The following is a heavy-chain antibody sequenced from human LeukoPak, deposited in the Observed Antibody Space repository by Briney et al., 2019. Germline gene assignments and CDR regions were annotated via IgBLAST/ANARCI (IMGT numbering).Heavy chain of an antibody. Sequence: GGSLRLSCAASGFTFSSYSMTWVPQAPGKGLEGVSYISSSSIYIYYADSVKGRFIISRDNAKNSLYLQMNSLRAEDTAVYYCARDRASGYSLDAFDIWGQGTMVTVSS. V-gene: IGHV3-21*01. CDR2: ISSSSIYI. D-gene: IGHD3-3*01. CDR1: GFTFSSYS. CDR3: ARDRASGYSLDAFDI. J-gene: IGHJ3*02.